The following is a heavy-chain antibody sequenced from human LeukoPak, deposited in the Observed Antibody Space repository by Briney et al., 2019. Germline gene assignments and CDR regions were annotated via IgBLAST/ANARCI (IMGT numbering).Heavy chain of an antibody. J-gene: IGHJ6*02. D-gene: IGHD3-9*01. Sequence: ASVKVSCKVSGYTLTELSMHWVRQAPGKGLEWMGVFDPEDGETIYAQKFQGRVTMTEDTSTDTAYMGLRSLRSEDTAVYYCATGVNGGRDFGGTDVWGQGTTVTVSS. CDR3: ATGVNGGRDFGGTDV. CDR2: FDPEDGET. V-gene: IGHV1-24*01. CDR1: GYTLTELS.